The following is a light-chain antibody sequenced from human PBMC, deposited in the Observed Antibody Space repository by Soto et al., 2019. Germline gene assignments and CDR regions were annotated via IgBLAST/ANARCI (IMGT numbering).Light chain of an antibody. CDR1: QSVNSN. V-gene: IGKV3-15*01. CDR3: QQPNKWPQT. Sequence: IVMTQSPATLSVSPGERATLSCRASQSVNSNLAWYQQRPGQAPRLLIYDSSTRATGIPARFSGSGSGTEFTLTISSLQSEDFAIYYCQQPNKWPQTFGQGTKVEIK. J-gene: IGKJ1*01. CDR2: DSS.